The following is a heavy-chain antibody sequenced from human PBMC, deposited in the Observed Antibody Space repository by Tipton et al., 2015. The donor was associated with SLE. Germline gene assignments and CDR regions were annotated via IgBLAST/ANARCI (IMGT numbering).Heavy chain of an antibody. J-gene: IGHJ6*02. CDR3: ARRAFGSGYYYYYYGMDV. CDR1: GGSISDNTYY. D-gene: IGHD3-10*01. CDR2: VFYSGST. Sequence: TLSLTCTVSGGSISDNTYYWGWIRQPPGKGLEWIGSVFYSGSTFYNPPLKRRVTISVDTSKNQFSLNLSSVTAADAAVYYCARRAFGSGYYYYYYGMDVWDQGP. V-gene: IGHV4-39*07.